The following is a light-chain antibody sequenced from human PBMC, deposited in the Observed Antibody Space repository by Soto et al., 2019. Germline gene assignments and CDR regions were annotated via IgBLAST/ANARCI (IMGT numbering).Light chain of an antibody. Sequence: QSVLTQPASVSGSPGQSITISCTGTSSDVGGYNYVSWYQQHPGKAPKLMIYDVSNRPSGISNRFSGSKSGNTASLTISGLQAEDEADYYCSSYTGSSTYVFGTGTKVTLL. CDR3: SSYTGSSTYV. CDR1: SSDVGGYNY. J-gene: IGLJ1*01. V-gene: IGLV2-14*01. CDR2: DVS.